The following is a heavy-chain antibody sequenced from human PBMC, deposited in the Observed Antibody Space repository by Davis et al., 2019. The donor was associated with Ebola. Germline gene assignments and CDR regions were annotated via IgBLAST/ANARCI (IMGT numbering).Heavy chain of an antibody. CDR3: ARAVFHEVLDY. J-gene: IGHJ4*02. CDR2: VSHSERER. D-gene: IGHD3-3*01. Sequence: PGGSLRLSCAASGFIFSNYAMHWVRQAPGKWLEWVAVVSHSERERFYADSVKGRFTISRDNSENTLYLQMNSLTADDTAVYYCARAVFHEVLDYWGQGTLVTVSS. CDR1: GFIFSNYA. V-gene: IGHV3-30*04.